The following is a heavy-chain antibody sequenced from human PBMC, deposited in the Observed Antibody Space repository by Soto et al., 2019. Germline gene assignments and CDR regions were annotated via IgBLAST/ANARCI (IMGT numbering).Heavy chain of an antibody. Sequence: SETLSLTCTVSGSSVSSRSYYWSWLRPPPGKGLEWIGYIYYSGSTKYNPSLKSLVTISVDTPNNQFSLKLSSVTAADTAVYYCARGQYYVSSGYQTHDAFDIWGQGTMVTVSS. D-gene: IGHD3-22*01. J-gene: IGHJ3*02. CDR2: IYYSGST. CDR1: GSSVSSRSYY. V-gene: IGHV4-61*01. CDR3: ARGQYYVSSGYQTHDAFDI.